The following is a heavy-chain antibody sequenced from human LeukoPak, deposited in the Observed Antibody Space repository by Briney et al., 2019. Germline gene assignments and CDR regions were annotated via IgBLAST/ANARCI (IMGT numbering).Heavy chain of an antibody. CDR2: IYYYGST. J-gene: IGHJ5*02. Sequence: SETLSLTCTVSGGSISSFYWTWIRQPPGEGLEWIGYIYYYGSTNYNPSLESRLTISVDTSKNQFSLKLRSVTTADTAVYYCARLNDYGVNSVGDWVEPWGQGTLVTVSS. V-gene: IGHV4-59*01. D-gene: IGHD4-23*01. CDR3: ARLNDYGVNSVGDWVEP. CDR1: GGSISSFY.